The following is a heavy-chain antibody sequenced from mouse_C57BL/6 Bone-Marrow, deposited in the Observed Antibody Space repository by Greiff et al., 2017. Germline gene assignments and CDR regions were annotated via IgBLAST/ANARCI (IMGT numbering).Heavy chain of an antibody. D-gene: IGHD1-1*01. CDR3: AGGGIDYYGSSVYFDY. Sequence: EVQLVESGPGLVKPSQSLSLTCSVTGYSITSGYYWNWIRQFPGNKLEWMGYIRYDGSNNYNPSLKNRISITRDTSKNQFFLKLNSVTTEDTATYYCAGGGIDYYGSSVYFDYWGQGTTLTVSS. V-gene: IGHV3-6*01. J-gene: IGHJ2*01. CDR1: GYSITSGYY. CDR2: IRYDGSN.